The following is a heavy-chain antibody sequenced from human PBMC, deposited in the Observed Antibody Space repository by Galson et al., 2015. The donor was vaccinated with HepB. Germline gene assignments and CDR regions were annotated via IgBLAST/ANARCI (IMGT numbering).Heavy chain of an antibody. J-gene: IGHJ4*02. V-gene: IGHV3-23*01. CDR1: GFTFSSYA. CDR3: AKDSNNSPGWYFDY. Sequence: SLRLSCAASGFTFSSYAMSWVRQAPGKGLEWVSSISGSGGSTYYADSVTGRFTISRDNSKNTLYLHMSSLRAEDTAVYYCAKDSNNSPGWYFDYWGQGTLVTVSS. CDR2: ISGSGGST. D-gene: IGHD1-1*01.